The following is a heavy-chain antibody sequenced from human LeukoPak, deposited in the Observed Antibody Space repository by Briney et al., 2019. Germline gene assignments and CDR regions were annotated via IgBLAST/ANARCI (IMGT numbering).Heavy chain of an antibody. D-gene: IGHD2-8*02. V-gene: IGHV3-9*01. CDR2: INWNSGSI. Sequence: PGRSLRLSCAASGFTIDNSGMYWVRQAPGEGLEWVSGINWNSGSIAYADSVKGRFTISRDNAKNSLFLQMTSLRAEDTALYYCTSGLHYWGQGTLVTVSS. J-gene: IGHJ4*02. CDR3: TSGLHY. CDR1: GFTIDNSG.